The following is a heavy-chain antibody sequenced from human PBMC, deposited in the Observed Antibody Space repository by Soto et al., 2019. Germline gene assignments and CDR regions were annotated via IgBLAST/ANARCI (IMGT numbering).Heavy chain of an antibody. CDR1: GFTFSSYG. J-gene: IGHJ2*01. Sequence: QVQLVESGGGVVQPGRSLRLSCAASGFTFSSYGMHWVRQAPGKGLEWVAVIGYDGSNKYYADSVKGRFTISSDNSKNTLYLQMTSLCAEDTAVYYCASHSERYFDLWGRGTLVTVSS. D-gene: IGHD1-26*01. CDR2: IGYDGSNK. V-gene: IGHV3-33*01. CDR3: ASHSERYFDL.